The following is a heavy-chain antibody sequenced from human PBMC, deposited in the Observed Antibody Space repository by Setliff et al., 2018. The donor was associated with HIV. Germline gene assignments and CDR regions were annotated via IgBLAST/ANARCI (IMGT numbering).Heavy chain of an antibody. V-gene: IGHV3-7*03. D-gene: IGHD2-8*01. CDR1: GFTFSSFW. J-gene: IGHJ5*02. CDR2: IKEDGSEK. CDR3: ARDTKVLVHSWFDP. Sequence: GGSLRLSCAASGFTFSSFWMSWVRQAPGKGLEWVANIKEDGSEKYYVDSVKGRFTISRDNAKNSLYLQMNSLRVEDTAVYYCARDTKVLVHSWFDPWGQGTLVTVSS.